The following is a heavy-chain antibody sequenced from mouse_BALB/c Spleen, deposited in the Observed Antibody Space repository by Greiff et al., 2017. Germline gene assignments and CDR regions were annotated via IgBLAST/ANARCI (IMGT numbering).Heavy chain of an antibody. Sequence: VQLKESGGGLVKPGGSLKLSCAASGFTFSSYAMSWVRQTPEKRLEWVASISSGGSTYYPDSVKGRFTISRDNARNFLYLQMSSLRSEDTAMYYCARVHYGRYFDVWGAGTTVTVSS. CDR3: ARVHYGRYFDV. D-gene: IGHD1-2*01. CDR1: GFTFSSYA. CDR2: ISSGGST. V-gene: IGHV5-6-5*01. J-gene: IGHJ1*01.